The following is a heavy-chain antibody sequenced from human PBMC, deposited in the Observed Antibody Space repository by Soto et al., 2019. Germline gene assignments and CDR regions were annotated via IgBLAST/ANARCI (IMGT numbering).Heavy chain of an antibody. CDR2: IYYSGST. J-gene: IGHJ6*02. V-gene: IGHV4-39*01. Sequence: PSETLSLTCTVSGGSISSSSYYWGWIRQPPGKGLEWIGSIYYSGSTYYNPSLKSRVTISVDTSKNQFSLKLSSVTAADTAVYYCARHMSSGWYGYYYYYGMDVWGQGTTVT. CDR3: ARHMSSGWYGYYYYYGMDV. D-gene: IGHD6-19*01. CDR1: GGSISSSSYY.